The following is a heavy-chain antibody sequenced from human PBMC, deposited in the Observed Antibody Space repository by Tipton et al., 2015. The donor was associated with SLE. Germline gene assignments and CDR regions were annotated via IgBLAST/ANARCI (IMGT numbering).Heavy chain of an antibody. CDR1: GFTFSTYA. J-gene: IGHJ6*02. CDR2: ISSDGIKK. Sequence: SLRLSCAASGFTFSTYAMHWVRQAPGKGLEWVALISSDGIKKHYPDSLKGRFTISRDNSKNTLYLQMNSLRAEDTAVYYCAKVVVPAAIYYYYYGLDVWGQGTTVTVSS. CDR3: AKVVVPAAIYYYYYGLDV. V-gene: IGHV3-30*18. D-gene: IGHD2-2*01.